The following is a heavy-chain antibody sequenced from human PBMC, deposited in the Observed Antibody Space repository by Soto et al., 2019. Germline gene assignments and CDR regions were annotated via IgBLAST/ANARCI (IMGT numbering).Heavy chain of an antibody. CDR2: ISGSGGST. V-gene: IGHV3-23*01. J-gene: IGHJ4*02. CDR1: GFTFSSYA. CDR3: AKKGGIVVPAAILGYFDY. Sequence: PGGSLRLSCAASGFTFSSYAMSWVRQAPGKGLEWVSAISGSGGSTYYADSVKGRFTISRDNSKNTLYLQMNSLRAEDTAVYYCAKKGGIVVPAAILGYFDYWGQGALVTVSS. D-gene: IGHD2-2*02.